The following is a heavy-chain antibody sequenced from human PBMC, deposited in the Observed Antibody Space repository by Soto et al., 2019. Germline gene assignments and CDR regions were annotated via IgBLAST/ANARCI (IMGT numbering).Heavy chain of an antibody. CDR3: AKDISAYYDSSGYTYFDY. CDR1: GFTFDDYT. Sequence: EVQLVESGGVVVQPGGSLRLSCAASGFTFDDYTMHWVRQAPGKGLEWVSLISWDGGSTYYADSVKGRFTISRDNSKNSLYLQMNSLRTEDTALYYCAKDISAYYDSSGYTYFDYWGQGTLVTVSS. CDR2: ISWDGGST. D-gene: IGHD3-22*01. J-gene: IGHJ4*02. V-gene: IGHV3-43*01.